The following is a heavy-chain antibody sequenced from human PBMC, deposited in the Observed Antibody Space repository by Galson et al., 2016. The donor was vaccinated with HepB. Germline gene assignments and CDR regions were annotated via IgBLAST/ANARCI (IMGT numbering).Heavy chain of an antibody. CDR1: GFTFSGSA. CDR3: AKYDWTYGSFDP. V-gene: IGHV3-73*01. J-gene: IGHJ5*02. Sequence: SLRLSCAASGFTFSGSAMHWVRQASGKGLEWVGRIRSKANSYAAAYAESVKGRFTISRDDSKNTAYLQMNSLKTEDTAIYYCAKYDWTYGSFDPWAQGTLVTVSS. CDR2: IRSKANSYAA. D-gene: IGHD1-20*01.